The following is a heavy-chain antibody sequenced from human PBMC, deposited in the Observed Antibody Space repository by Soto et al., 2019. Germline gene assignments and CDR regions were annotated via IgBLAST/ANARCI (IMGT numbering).Heavy chain of an antibody. CDR3: ASGTNGAFFVY. CDR1: GFTFSDYY. V-gene: IGHV3-11*01. D-gene: IGHD2-8*01. CDR2: ISSRSSTI. J-gene: IGHJ4*02. Sequence: QVQLVESGGGLVKPGGSLRLSCAASGFTFSDYYMSWIRQAPGKGLEWVSYISSRSSTIFYADSVKGRFTISRDNVKNSLYLQINSLRAEDTAVDYCASGTNGAFFVYWGQGILVTVSS.